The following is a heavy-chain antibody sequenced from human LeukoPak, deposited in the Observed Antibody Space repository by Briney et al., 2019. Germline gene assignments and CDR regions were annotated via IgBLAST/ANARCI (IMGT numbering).Heavy chain of an antibody. CDR2: IKQDGSEK. J-gene: IGHJ3*02. CDR1: GFTFSSYW. CDR3: AREGYYYDSSGYYSDAFDI. D-gene: IGHD3-22*01. Sequence: GSLRLSCAASGFTFSSYWMSWVRQAPGKGLEWVAHIKQDGSEKYYVDSVKGRFTISRDNAKNSLYLQMNSLRAEDTAVYYCAREGYYYDSSGYYSDAFDIWGQGTMVTVSS. V-gene: IGHV3-7*01.